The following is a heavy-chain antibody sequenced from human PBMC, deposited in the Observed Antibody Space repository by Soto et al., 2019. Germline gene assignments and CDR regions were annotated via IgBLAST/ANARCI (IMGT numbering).Heavy chain of an antibody. V-gene: IGHV3-30*18. J-gene: IGHJ4*02. CDR1: GFTFSAFA. Sequence: QVQLVESGGGVVQPGRSLRLSCAASGFTFSAFAMHWVRQAPGKGLEWVAVISNDGSNKYYADSVKGRFTISRDNSKNTLYLQMNSLRVEDTAVYYCAKDRAAADYYFDNWGQGSLVTVSS. CDR3: AKDRAAADYYFDN. D-gene: IGHD6-13*01. CDR2: ISNDGSNK.